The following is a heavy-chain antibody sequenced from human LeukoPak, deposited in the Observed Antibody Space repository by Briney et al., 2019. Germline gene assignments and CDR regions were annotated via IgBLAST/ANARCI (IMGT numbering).Heavy chain of an antibody. V-gene: IGHV3-21*01. CDR1: GFTFSSNS. CDR3: ATTLTRDSSGSYGALDY. D-gene: IGHD3-22*01. CDR2: ISSISDYI. Sequence: GGSLRLSCAASGFTFSSNSMNWVRQAPGKGLEWVSSISSISDYIYYADSVKGRFTISRDNAKNSLYLQMNSLRVEDTAVYYCATTLTRDSSGSYGALDYWGQGTLDTVSS. J-gene: IGHJ4*02.